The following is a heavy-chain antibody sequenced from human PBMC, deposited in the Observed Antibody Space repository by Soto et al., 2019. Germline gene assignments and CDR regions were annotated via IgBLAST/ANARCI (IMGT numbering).Heavy chain of an antibody. D-gene: IGHD2-15*01. CDR2: IYYSGST. Sequence: SETLSLTCNVSGGSISSGGYYWSWIRQHPGKGLEWIVYIYYSGSTYYNPTLKSRVTISVDTSKNQFALKLSSVTAADTAVYYCARDWAQLGYGSGGSCPLGWFDPWGQGTLVTVSS. V-gene: IGHV4-31*03. J-gene: IGHJ5*02. CDR1: GGSISSGGYY. CDR3: ARDWAQLGYGSGGSCPLGWFDP.